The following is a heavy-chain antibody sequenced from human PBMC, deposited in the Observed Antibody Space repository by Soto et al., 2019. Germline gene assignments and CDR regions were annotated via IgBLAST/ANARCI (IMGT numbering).Heavy chain of an antibody. Sequence: EVQLVESGGGLVQPGGSLRLSCAASRFRFSDYSMTWVRQAPGKGLEWVADIKHDGSEKHYLDSVKGRFTISRDDARNSLYLQISSLRAEDTAVYYCARVGVAAPIDPWGQGTLVTVSS. V-gene: IGHV3-7*01. CDR2: IKHDGSEK. CDR3: ARVGVAAPIDP. CDR1: RFRFSDYS. J-gene: IGHJ5*02. D-gene: IGHD6-6*01.